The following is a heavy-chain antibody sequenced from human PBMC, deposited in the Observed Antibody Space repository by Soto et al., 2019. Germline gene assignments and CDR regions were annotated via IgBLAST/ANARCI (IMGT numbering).Heavy chain of an antibody. J-gene: IGHJ4*02. CDR2: ISYDGSDK. CDR1: GFTFSIYG. CDR3: ARDAQPSSSGYAYFFDY. D-gene: IGHD3-22*01. V-gene: IGHV3-30*07. Sequence: GGSLRLSCAASGFTFSIYGVHWVRQAPGKGLEWVAVISYDGSDKYYAESVKGRFTISRDNSKNTLYLQMSSLRDEDTAVYYCARDAQPSSSGYAYFFDYWGQGTLVTVSS.